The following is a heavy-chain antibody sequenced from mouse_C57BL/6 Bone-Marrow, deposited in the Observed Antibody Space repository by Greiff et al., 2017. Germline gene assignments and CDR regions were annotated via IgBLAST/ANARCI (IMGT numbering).Heavy chain of an antibody. CDR2: IYPRSGNT. J-gene: IGHJ3*01. V-gene: IGHV1-81*01. CDR3: AGYKWFAY. Sequence: QVQLQQSGAELARPGASVKLSCKASGYTFTSYGISWVKQRTGQGLEWIGEIYPRSGNTYYNEKFKGKATLNADKTSCTAYMELRSLTSEDAAVYVCAGYKWFAYWGQGTLVTVSA. D-gene: IGHD2-14*01. CDR1: GYTFTSYG.